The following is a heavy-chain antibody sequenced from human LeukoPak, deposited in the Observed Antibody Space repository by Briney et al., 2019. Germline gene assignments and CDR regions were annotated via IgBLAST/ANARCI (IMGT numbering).Heavy chain of an antibody. Sequence: SGGSLRLSCAASGFTFSSYAMHWVRQAPGKGLEWLAVISYDGSHKYYADSVQGRFTISRDNSKNTLYLQMNNLRAEDTAVYYCARESYGDYYFDRWGQGTLVTVSS. CDR1: GFTFSSYA. CDR3: ARESYGDYYFDR. CDR2: ISYDGSHK. V-gene: IGHV3-30*04. D-gene: IGHD4-17*01. J-gene: IGHJ4*02.